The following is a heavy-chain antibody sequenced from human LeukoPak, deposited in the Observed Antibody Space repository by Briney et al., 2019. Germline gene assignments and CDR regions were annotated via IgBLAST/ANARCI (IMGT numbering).Heavy chain of an antibody. Sequence: SETLSLTCTVSGGSISSGSYYWSWIRQPAGKGLEWIGRIYTSGSTNYNPSLKSRVTISVDTSKNQFSLKLSSVTAADSAVYYCARGGESYKTVWFGELPTGWFDPWGQGTLVTVSS. V-gene: IGHV4-61*02. D-gene: IGHD3-10*01. CDR2: IYTSGST. J-gene: IGHJ5*02. CDR3: ARGGESYKTVWFGELPTGWFDP. CDR1: GGSISSGSYY.